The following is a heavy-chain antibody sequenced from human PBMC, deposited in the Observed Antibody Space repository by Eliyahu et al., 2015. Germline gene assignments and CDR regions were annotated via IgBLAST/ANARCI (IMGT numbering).Heavy chain of an antibody. CDR1: GFTXSTYA. D-gene: IGHD4-17*01. J-gene: IGHJ4*02. CDR2: ISGSGGNT. Sequence: EVQLLESGGGLVQTGGSLXLSCAASGFTXSTYAMSWVRQAPGKGLGWVSSISGSGGNTYYADSVRGRFTISRDNPKNTLYLQMNSLRAEDSAFFYCARGVDYVPDYWGQGTLVTVSS. CDR3: ARGVDYVPDY. V-gene: IGHV3-23*01.